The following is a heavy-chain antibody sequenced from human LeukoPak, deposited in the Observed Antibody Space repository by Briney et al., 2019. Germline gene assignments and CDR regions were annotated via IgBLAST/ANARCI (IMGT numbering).Heavy chain of an antibody. D-gene: IGHD3-3*01. Sequence: ASVKVSCKASGGTFSSYAISWVRQAPGQGLEWMGGIIPIFGTANYAQKFQGRVTITADESTSTAYMELSSLGSEDTAVYYCARDDFRSGYYGDQDYYYGMDVWGQGTTVTVSS. V-gene: IGHV1-69*13. CDR2: IIPIFGTA. CDR1: GGTFSSYA. CDR3: ARDDFRSGYYGDQDYYYGMDV. J-gene: IGHJ6*02.